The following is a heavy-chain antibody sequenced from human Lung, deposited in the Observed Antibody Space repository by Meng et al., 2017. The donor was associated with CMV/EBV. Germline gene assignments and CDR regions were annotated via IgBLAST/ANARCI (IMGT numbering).Heavy chain of an antibody. CDR1: GFAFDTYG. CDR3: AKDQLLFGGPNAYFDD. V-gene: IGHV3-30*02. D-gene: IGHD3-16*01. J-gene: IGHJ4*02. CDR2: IRHDASNK. Sequence: GGSLRLXXAASGFAFDTYGMHWVRQAPGKRLEWVAFIRHDASNKFYGDSVRGRFTISRDNSKNTLYLQMNSLRAEETAMYYCAKDQLLFGGPNAYFDDWGQGXLVTVSS.